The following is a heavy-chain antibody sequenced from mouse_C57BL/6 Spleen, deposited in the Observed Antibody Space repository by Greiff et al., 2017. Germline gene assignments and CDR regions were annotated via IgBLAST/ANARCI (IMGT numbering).Heavy chain of an antibody. Sequence: VQLQQPGAELVMPGASVKLSCKASGYTFTSYWMHWVKQRPGQGLEWIGEIDPSDSYTNYHQKFKGKSTLTGDKSSSTAYRQLSSLTSEDTAVYYCARLEGSYPFAYWGQGTLVTVSA. CDR1: GYTFTSYW. CDR2: IDPSDSYT. V-gene: IGHV1-69*01. CDR3: ARLEGSYPFAY. J-gene: IGHJ3*01. D-gene: IGHD1-1*02.